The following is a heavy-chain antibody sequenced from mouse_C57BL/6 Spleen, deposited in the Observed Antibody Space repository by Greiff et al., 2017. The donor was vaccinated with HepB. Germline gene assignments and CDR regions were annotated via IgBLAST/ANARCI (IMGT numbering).Heavy chain of an antibody. CDR2: IRSKSNNYAT. V-gene: IGHV10-1*01. J-gene: IGHJ1*03. CDR3: VRPNWVYWYFDV. CDR1: GFSFNTYA. Sequence: VKLVESGGGLVQPKGSLKLSCAASGFSFNTYAMNWVRQAPGKGLEWVARIRSKSNNYATYYADSVKDRFTISRDDSESMLYLQMNNLKTEDTAMYYCVRPNWVYWYFDVWGTGTTVTVSS. D-gene: IGHD4-1*01.